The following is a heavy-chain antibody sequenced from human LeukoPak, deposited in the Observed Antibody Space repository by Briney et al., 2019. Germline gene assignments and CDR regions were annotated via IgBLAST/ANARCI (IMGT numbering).Heavy chain of an antibody. V-gene: IGHV3-21*01. CDR3: ARDLAERVVPAATGDGY. J-gene: IGHJ4*02. Sequence: GGSLRLSCAASGFTFSRYSMNWVRQAPGKGLEWVSSISSSSSYIYYADSVKGRFTISRDNAKNSLYLQMNSLRAEDTAVYYCARDLAERVVPAATGDGYWGQGTLVTVSS. CDR1: GFTFSRYS. D-gene: IGHD2-2*01. CDR2: ISSSSSYI.